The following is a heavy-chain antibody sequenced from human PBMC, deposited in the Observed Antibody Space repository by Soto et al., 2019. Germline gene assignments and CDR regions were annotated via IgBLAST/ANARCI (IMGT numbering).Heavy chain of an antibody. V-gene: IGHV4-61*01. CDR1: GGSVNSGSYY. CDR2: ISYSVST. CDR3: ARGVLY. J-gene: IGHJ4*02. Sequence: SETLSLTCAVSGGSVNSGSYYWSWIRQPPGKGLEWVGCISYSVSTYYNPSLKSRVTISVDTSQKQFSLRLTSVTAADTAVYYCARGVLYWGRGTLVTVSS.